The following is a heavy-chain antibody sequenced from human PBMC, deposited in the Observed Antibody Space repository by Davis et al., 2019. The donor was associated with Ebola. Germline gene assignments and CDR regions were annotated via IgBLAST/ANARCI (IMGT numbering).Heavy chain of an antibody. CDR1: GYSCTSYW. D-gene: IGHD3-22*01. J-gene: IGHJ4*02. V-gene: IGHV5-51*01. Sequence: GESLKISCKGSGYSCTSYWIGWVRQMPGKGLEWMGIIYPGDSDTRYSPSFLGQVTISADKSISTAYLQWSSLKASDTAMYYCARRGYYYDSSGYYLGAFDYWGQGTLVTVSS. CDR3: ARRGYYYDSSGYYLGAFDY. CDR2: IYPGDSDT.